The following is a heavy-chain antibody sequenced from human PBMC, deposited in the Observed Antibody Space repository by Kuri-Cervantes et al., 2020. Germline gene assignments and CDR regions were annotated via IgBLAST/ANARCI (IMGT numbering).Heavy chain of an antibody. J-gene: IGHJ4*02. Sequence: GESLKISCAASGFTFSSYGMHWVRQAPGKGLEWVAVIWYDGSNKYYADSVKGRFTISRDNSKNTLYLQMNSLRAEDTAVYYCARQYSSSWDPFDSWGQGTLVTVSS. CDR1: GFTFSSYG. CDR2: IWYDGSNK. CDR3: ARQYSSSWDPFDS. D-gene: IGHD6-13*01. V-gene: IGHV3-33*01.